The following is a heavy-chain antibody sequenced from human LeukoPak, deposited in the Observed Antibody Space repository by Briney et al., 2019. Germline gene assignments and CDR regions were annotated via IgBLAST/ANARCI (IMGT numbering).Heavy chain of an antibody. CDR1: GGSFSGYY. D-gene: IGHD3-22*01. J-gene: IGHJ6*02. Sequence: PSETLSLTCAFYGGSFSGYYWSGIRQPPGKGLEWIGEINHSGSTNYNPSLKSRVTISVDTSKNQFSLKLSSVTAADTAVYYCARGYYDSSGYYPFRYYYYYGMDVWGQGTTVTVSS. V-gene: IGHV4-34*01. CDR3: ARGYYDSSGYYPFRYYYYYGMDV. CDR2: INHSGST.